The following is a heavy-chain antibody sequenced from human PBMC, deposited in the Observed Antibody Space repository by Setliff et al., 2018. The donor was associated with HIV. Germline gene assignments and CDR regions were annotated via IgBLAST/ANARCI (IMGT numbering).Heavy chain of an antibody. Sequence: SETLSLTCAVYGGSFSAYHWSWIRQTPGKGLEWLGEINHSGSTAYNLALESRVSMSIDTSKNQFSLKVNSVTAADTAFYYCARAISPQYYGSSGYFLAWGQGTLVTVSS. V-gene: IGHV4-34*01. D-gene: IGHD3-22*01. CDR1: GGSFSAYH. J-gene: IGHJ5*02. CDR2: INHSGST. CDR3: ARAISPQYYGSSGYFLA.